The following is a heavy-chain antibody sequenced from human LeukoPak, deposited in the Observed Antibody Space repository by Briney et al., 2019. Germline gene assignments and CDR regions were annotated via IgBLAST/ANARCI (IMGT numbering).Heavy chain of an antibody. V-gene: IGHV3-23*01. CDR3: ATRNYYDSSCYYMYYFDY. D-gene: IGHD3-22*01. Sequence: GRSLRLSCAASGLTFGSCGMSWVRQAPGKGLEWVSGISGSGDSTYYADSVKGRFTISRDISKNTLSLQMNSLRAEDTAVYYCATRNYYDSSCYYMYYFDYWGQGTLVSVSS. CDR2: ISGSGDST. CDR1: GLTFGSCG. J-gene: IGHJ4*02.